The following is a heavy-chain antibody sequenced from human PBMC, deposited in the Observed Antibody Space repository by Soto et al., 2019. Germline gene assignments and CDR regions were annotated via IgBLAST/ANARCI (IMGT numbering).Heavy chain of an antibody. CDR2: ISYDGSNK. Sequence: QVQLVESGGGVVQPGRSLRLSCAASGFTFSSYAMHWVRQAPGKGLEWVAVISYDGSNKYYADSVKGRFTISRDNSKNTLYLQMNSLRAEDTAVYYWARGKYWLVNDGMDVWGQGTTVTVSS. D-gene: IGHD6-19*01. CDR3: ARGKYWLVNDGMDV. CDR1: GFTFSSYA. V-gene: IGHV3-30-3*01. J-gene: IGHJ6*02.